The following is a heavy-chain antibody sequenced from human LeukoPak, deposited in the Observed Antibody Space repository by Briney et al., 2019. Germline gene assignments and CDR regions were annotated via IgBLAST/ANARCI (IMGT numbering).Heavy chain of an antibody. Sequence: ASVKVSCKASGYTFTSYGISWVRQAPGQGLEWMGWICAYNGNTNYAQKLQGRVTMTTDTSTSTAYMELRSLRSDDTAVYYCARDFWSGYYGGHAFDIWGQGTMVTVSS. CDR2: ICAYNGNT. CDR1: GYTFTSYG. V-gene: IGHV1-18*01. D-gene: IGHD3-3*01. J-gene: IGHJ3*02. CDR3: ARDFWSGYYGGHAFDI.